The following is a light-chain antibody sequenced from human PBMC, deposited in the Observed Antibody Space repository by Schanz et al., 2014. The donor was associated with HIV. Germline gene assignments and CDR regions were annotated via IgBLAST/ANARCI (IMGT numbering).Light chain of an antibody. Sequence: EIVLTQSPGTLSLSPGQRATLSCRASQPVSSNYLAWYRQKPGQAPRLLIYGASNRATDAPDRFSGSGSGTDFTLTISRLEPEDFAVYYCQQYNNWPPGATWTFGQGTKVEIK. J-gene: IGKJ1*01. CDR3: QQYNNWPPGATWT. CDR2: GAS. V-gene: IGKV3-20*01. CDR1: QPVSSNY.